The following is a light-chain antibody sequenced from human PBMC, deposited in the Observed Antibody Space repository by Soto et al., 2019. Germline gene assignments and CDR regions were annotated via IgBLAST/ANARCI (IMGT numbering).Light chain of an antibody. CDR3: QQSYSRPRA. V-gene: IGKV1-39*01. CDR1: QNINNY. CDR2: STS. J-gene: IGKJ1*01. Sequence: IQMTQSPSSLSAAVGDRFTITCRASQNINNYLNWYQQKPGKGPKLLIYSTSSLESGVPSRFSGSGSGTDFTLTIRSLQPEDVATYFCQQSYSRPRAFGQGTKVDIK.